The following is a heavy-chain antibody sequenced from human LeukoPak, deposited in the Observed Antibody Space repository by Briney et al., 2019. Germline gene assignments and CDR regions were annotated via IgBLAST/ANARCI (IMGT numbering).Heavy chain of an antibody. CDR3: ARASAGTLDLLDY. CDR2: ITSSSSYI. J-gene: IGHJ4*02. V-gene: IGHV3-21*01. Sequence: GRSLRLSCAASGFTFSSYRMNWVRQAPGKGLEWVSSITSSSSYIYYADSLRGRFIISRDNAKNSLYLQMNSLRVEDTAVYYCARASAGTLDLLDYWGQGALVTVSS. D-gene: IGHD6-13*01. CDR1: GFTFSSYR.